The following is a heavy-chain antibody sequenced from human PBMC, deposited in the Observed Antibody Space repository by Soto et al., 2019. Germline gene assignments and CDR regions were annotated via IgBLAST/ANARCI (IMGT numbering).Heavy chain of an antibody. CDR3: ANTPHWGPGNYFDY. CDR2: ISWNSGSI. CDR1: GFTFDDYA. D-gene: IGHD7-27*01. V-gene: IGHV3-9*01. J-gene: IGHJ4*02. Sequence: QPGGSLRLSCAASGFTFDDYAMHWVRQAPGKGLEWVSGISWNSGSIGYADSVKGRFTISRDNAKHSLYLQMNILRAEDTALYYVANTPHWGPGNYFDYWGQGTLVTVSS.